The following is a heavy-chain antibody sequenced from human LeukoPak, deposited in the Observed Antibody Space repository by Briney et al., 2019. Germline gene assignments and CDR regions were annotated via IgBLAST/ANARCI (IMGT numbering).Heavy chain of an antibody. Sequence: GRSLRLSCAASGFTFSSYGMHWVRQAPGKGLEWVAVISYDGSNKYYADSVKGRFTISRDNSKNTLYLQMNSLRAEDTAVYYCAKVPRGKYSYGPFDYWGQGTLVTVSS. J-gene: IGHJ4*02. CDR1: GFTFSSYG. V-gene: IGHV3-30*18. CDR2: ISYDGSNK. D-gene: IGHD5-18*01. CDR3: AKVPRGKYSYGPFDY.